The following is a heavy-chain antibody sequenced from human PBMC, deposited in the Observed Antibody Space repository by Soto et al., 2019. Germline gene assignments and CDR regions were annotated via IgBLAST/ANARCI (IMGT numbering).Heavy chain of an antibody. CDR3: ARGLAYCGGDCSIFDY. V-gene: IGHV4-4*02. D-gene: IGHD2-21*02. Sequence: NPSETLSLTCAVSGGSISSSNWWSWVRQPPGKGLEWIGEIYHSGSTNYNPSLKSRVTISVDKSKNQFSLKLSSVTAADTAVYYCARGLAYCGGDCSIFDYWGQGTLVTVSS. CDR1: GGSISSSNW. CDR2: IYHSGST. J-gene: IGHJ4*02.